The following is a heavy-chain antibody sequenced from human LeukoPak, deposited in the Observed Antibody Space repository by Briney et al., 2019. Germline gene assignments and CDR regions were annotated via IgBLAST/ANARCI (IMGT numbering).Heavy chain of an antibody. Sequence: TSETLSLTCTVSGGSINTYYWSWIRQPPGKGLEWIGYIYYSGSTNYSPSLKSRVTISVDTSKNQFSLKLSSVTAADTAVYYCARLGVRYTTSSWWFSPWGQGILVTVSS. CDR1: GGSINTYY. CDR3: ARLGVRYTTSSWWFSP. CDR2: IYYSGST. J-gene: IGHJ5*02. D-gene: IGHD6-6*01. V-gene: IGHV4-59*08.